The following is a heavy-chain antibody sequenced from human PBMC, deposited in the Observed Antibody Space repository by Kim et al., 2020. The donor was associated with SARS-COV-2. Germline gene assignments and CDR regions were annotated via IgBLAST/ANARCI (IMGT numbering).Heavy chain of an antibody. J-gene: IGHJ4*02. D-gene: IGHD4-17*01. Sequence: SADSVKGRFTISRDNSKNTLYLHRNILRAEDTAVYYCAEDRPLYGDSRNYWGQGTLVTVSS. CDR3: AEDRPLYGDSRNY. V-gene: IGHV3-23*01.